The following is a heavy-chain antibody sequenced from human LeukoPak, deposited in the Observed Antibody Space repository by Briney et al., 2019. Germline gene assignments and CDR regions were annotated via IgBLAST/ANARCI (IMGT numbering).Heavy chain of an antibody. V-gene: IGHV4-38-2*01. J-gene: IGHJ5*02. CDR2: IYHSGST. Sequence: PSETLSLTCAVSGYSISSGYYWGWIRQPPGKGLEWIGSIYHSGSTYYNPSLKSRVTISVDTSKNQFSLKLSSVTAADTAVYYCARHSVLEESPFDPWGQGTLVTVSS. D-gene: IGHD3-3*01. CDR3: ARHSVLEESPFDP. CDR1: GYSISSGYY.